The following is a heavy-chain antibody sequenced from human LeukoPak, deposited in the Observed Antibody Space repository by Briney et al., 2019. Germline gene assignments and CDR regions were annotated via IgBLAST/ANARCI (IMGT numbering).Heavy chain of an antibody. Sequence: GGSLRLSCAASGFTVSTNYMNRVRQAPGKGLEWVSIIYSGATTYYADSVKGRFTISRDTSKNTVSLQMNSLRAEDTAVCFCARVGDHFHWNLDLWGRGTLVTVSS. CDR3: ARVGDHFHWNLDL. CDR2: IYSGATT. V-gene: IGHV3-53*01. CDR1: GFTVSTNY. D-gene: IGHD3-3*02. J-gene: IGHJ2*01.